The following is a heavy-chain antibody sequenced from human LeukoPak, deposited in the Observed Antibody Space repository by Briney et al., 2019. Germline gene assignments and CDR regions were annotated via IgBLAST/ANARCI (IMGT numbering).Heavy chain of an antibody. CDR2: IYTSGST. CDR3: AKSRSTFDY. D-gene: IGHD2/OR15-2a*01. CDR1: GGSISSGNYY. Sequence: SETLSLTCTVSGGSISSGNYYWSWIRQPAGKGLEWIGRIYTSGSTNYNPSLESRVTMSVDTSKNQFSLKLSSVTAADTAVYYCAKSRSTFDYWGQGTLVTVSS. J-gene: IGHJ4*02. V-gene: IGHV4-61*02.